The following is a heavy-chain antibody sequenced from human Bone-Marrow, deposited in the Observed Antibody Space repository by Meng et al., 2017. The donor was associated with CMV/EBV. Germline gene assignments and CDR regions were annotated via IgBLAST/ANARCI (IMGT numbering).Heavy chain of an antibody. J-gene: IGHJ6*02. Sequence: SVKVSCKASGGTFSRYSISWVRQAPGQGLEWIGGIIPVFGTANYAQKFQGRVTITADKSTSTAYLELSSLRSEDTAVYYCASSPLGYCSSTSCYLLRPLYYYYGMDVWAQGTTATVPS. CDR1: GGTFSRYS. CDR3: ASSPLGYCSSTSCYLLRPLYYYYGMDV. V-gene: IGHV1-69*06. CDR2: IIPVFGTA. D-gene: IGHD2-2*01.